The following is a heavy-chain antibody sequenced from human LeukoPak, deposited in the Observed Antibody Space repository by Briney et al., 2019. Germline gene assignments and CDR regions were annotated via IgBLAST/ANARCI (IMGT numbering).Heavy chain of an antibody. CDR1: GFTFSDYY. Sequence: GGSLRLSCAASGFTFSDYYMSWIRQAPGKGLEWVSYISSSGSTIYYADSVKGRFTISRDNAKKSMYMKMNSLRAEDTAVYYCASPVGCSGGSCYSYGSFDYWGQGTLVTVSS. CDR2: ISSSGSTI. CDR3: ASPVGCSGGSCYSYGSFDY. J-gene: IGHJ4*02. V-gene: IGHV3-11*04. D-gene: IGHD2-15*01.